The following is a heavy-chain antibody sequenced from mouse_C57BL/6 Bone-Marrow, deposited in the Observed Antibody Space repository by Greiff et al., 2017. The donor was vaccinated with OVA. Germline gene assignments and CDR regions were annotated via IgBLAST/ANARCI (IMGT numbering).Heavy chain of an antibody. Sequence: EVQLQESGGGLVQPGGSMKLSCVASGFTFSNYWMNWVRQSPEQGLEWVAQIRLKSDNYATHYAESVKGRFTISRDDSKSSVYLQMNNLRAEDTGIYYCTVLYSNYDSFDYWGQGTTLTVSS. CDR3: TVLYSNYDSFDY. J-gene: IGHJ2*01. CDR1: GFTFSNYW. V-gene: IGHV6-3*01. D-gene: IGHD2-5*01. CDR2: IRLKSDNYAT.